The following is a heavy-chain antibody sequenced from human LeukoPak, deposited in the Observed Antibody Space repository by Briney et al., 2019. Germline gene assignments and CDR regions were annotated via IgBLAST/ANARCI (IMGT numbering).Heavy chain of an antibody. CDR2: IYSSGST. D-gene: IGHD6-13*01. J-gene: IGHJ4*02. CDR1: GGSISSYY. V-gene: IGHV4-59*01. CDR3: ARDGPGYTSSLDY. Sequence: PSETLSLTCTVSGGSISSYYWSWIRQPPGKGLEWIGYIYSSGSTNYNPSLKSRVTISVDTSKNQFSLKLSSVSAADTAVYYCARDGPGYTSSLDYWGQGILVTVSS.